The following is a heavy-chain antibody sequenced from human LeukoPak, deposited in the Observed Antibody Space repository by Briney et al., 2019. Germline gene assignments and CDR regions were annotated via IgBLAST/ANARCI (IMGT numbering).Heavy chain of an antibody. CDR1: GFTFSNYA. CDR3: AKAPICGGGSCYSRCFDY. J-gene: IGHJ4*02. V-gene: IGHV3-23*01. Sequence: GGSLRLSCAASGFTFSNYAMSWVRQAPGKGLEWVSAISGSGGRTYYADSVKGRFTISRDNSTNPLYLQMNRLTAEDTAVYYCAKAPICGGGSCYSRCFDYWGQGTLVTVPS. D-gene: IGHD2-15*01. CDR2: ISGSGGRT.